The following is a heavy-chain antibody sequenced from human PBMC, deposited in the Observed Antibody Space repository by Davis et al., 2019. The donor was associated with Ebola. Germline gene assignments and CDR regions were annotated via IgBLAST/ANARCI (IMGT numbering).Heavy chain of an antibody. CDR1: GYSFTSYW. Sequence: GESLKISCKGSGYSFTSYWISWVRQMPGKGLEWMGRIDPSDSYTNYSPSFQGHVTISADKSISTAYLQWSSLKASDTAMYYCARSTLGYCSSTSCLNWFDPWGQGTLVTVSS. D-gene: IGHD2-2*01. V-gene: IGHV5-10-1*01. J-gene: IGHJ5*02. CDR3: ARSTLGYCSSTSCLNWFDP. CDR2: IDPSDSYT.